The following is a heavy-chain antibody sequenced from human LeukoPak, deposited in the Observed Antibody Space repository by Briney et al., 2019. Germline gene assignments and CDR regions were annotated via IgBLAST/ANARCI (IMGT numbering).Heavy chain of an antibody. V-gene: IGHV3-15*01. CDR3: GSSGAHYPGYYFDY. J-gene: IGHJ4*02. Sequence: GGSLRLSCAASGFTFSNAWMSWVRQAAGKGLEWVGRIKSKTDGGTTDYAAPVKGRFTISRDDSKNTLYLQMNSLKTEDTAVYYCGSSGAHYPGYYFDYWGQGTLVTVSS. CDR2: IKSKTDGGTT. CDR1: GFTFSNAW. D-gene: IGHD6-6*01.